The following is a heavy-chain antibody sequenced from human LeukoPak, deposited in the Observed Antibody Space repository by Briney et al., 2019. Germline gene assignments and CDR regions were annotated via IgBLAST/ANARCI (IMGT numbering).Heavy chain of an antibody. J-gene: IGHJ6*03. Sequence: GGSLRHSCEASGFTFSTFPMHWVRQTPDKRLEWVAVISDDGRDTYYADSVKGRFTISRDSSKNTLYLQMNSLSPEDTAVVYCARVGRVSIYPSYMDVWGEGTTVIVSS. V-gene: IGHV3-30*04. D-gene: IGHD6-6*01. CDR1: GFTFSTFP. CDR2: ISDDGRDT. CDR3: ARVGRVSIYPSYMDV.